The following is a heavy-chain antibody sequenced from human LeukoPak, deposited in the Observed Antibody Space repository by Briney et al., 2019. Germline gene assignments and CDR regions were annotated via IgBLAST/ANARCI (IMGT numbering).Heavy chain of an antibody. Sequence: GASVKVSCKASGYTFTSYDINWVRQATGQGLEWMGWMNPNSGITGYAQKFQGRVTMTRNTSISTAYMELSSLRSEDTAVYYCARDLTIAVAGDFDYWGQGTLVTVSS. CDR1: GYTFTSYD. J-gene: IGHJ4*02. V-gene: IGHV1-8*01. CDR3: ARDLTIAVAGDFDY. D-gene: IGHD6-19*01. CDR2: MNPNSGIT.